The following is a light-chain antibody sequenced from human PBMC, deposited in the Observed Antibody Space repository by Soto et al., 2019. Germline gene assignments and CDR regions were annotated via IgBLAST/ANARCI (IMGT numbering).Light chain of an antibody. CDR1: QTISTL. J-gene: IGKJ1*01. CDR2: KAS. V-gene: IGKV1-5*03. CDR3: QQYTTYPRT. Sequence: DSQMTQSPSTLSASVGDRVTITCRASQTISTLLAWYQQRPGKAPNLLIYKASSLESGVPSRFSGSGSGTEFTLTISSLQPDDFATYCCQQYTTYPRTFGQGTQVDSK.